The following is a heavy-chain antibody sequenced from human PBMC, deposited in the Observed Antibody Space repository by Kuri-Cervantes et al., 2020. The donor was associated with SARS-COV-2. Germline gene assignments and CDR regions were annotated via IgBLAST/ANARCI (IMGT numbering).Heavy chain of an antibody. J-gene: IGHJ4*02. D-gene: IGHD3-22*01. Sequence: SETLSLTCTVSGGSISSYYWSWIRQPAGKGLEWIGRIYTSGSTNYNPSLKSRVTTSVDTSKNQFSLKLSSVTAADTAVYYCAREPHYYDSSGYYSRFDYWGQGTLVTVSS. CDR3: AREPHYYDSSGYYSRFDY. CDR2: IYTSGST. V-gene: IGHV4-4*07. CDR1: GGSISSYY.